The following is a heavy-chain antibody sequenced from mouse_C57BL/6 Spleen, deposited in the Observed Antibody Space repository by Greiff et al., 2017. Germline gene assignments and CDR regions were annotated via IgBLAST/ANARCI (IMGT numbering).Heavy chain of an antibody. CDR3: ARVYGGYFDY. D-gene: IGHD1-1*01. CDR2: ISNGGGST. CDR1: GFTFSDYY. V-gene: IGHV5-12*01. Sequence: EVKVVESGGGLVQPGGSLKLSCAASGFTFSDYYLSWVRQTPEKRLEWVAYISNGGGSTYSPDTVKGRFTISRDNAKNTLYLQMSRLRCEDTAVYYCARVYGGYFDYWGQGTTLTVSS. J-gene: IGHJ2*01.